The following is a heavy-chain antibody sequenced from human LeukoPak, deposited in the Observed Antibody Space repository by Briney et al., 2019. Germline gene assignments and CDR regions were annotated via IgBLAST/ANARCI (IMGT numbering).Heavy chain of an antibody. CDR2: IYSGGST. CDR3: ARAGDSSSWPNPFDY. V-gene: IGHV3-53*05. J-gene: IGHJ4*02. CDR1: GFTFSSNY. Sequence: PGGSLRLSCAASGFTFSSNYMSWVRQAPGKGLEWVSVIYSGGSTYYADSVKGRFTISRDNSKNTLYLQMNSLRVEDTAVYYCARAGDSSSWPNPFDYWGQGTLVTVSS. D-gene: IGHD6-13*01.